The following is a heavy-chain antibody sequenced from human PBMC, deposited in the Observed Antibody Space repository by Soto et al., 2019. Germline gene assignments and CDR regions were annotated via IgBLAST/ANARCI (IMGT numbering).Heavy chain of an antibody. CDR1: GGSISSGDYY. Sequence: SETLSLTCTVSGGSISSGDYYWSWIRQPPGKGLEWIGYIYHSGNTNYNPSLKSRVTISVDTSKNQFSLKLSSLTAADTAVYYCARIRDYYASPITIRPWFDPWGQGTLVTVSS. CDR2: IYHSGNT. J-gene: IGHJ5*02. D-gene: IGHD3-16*01. CDR3: ARIRDYYASPITIRPWFDP. V-gene: IGHV4-61*08.